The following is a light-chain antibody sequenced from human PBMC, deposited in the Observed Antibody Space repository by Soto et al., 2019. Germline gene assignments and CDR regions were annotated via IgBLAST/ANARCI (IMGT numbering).Light chain of an antibody. V-gene: IGLV2-14*03. CDR2: DVT. Sequence: QSVLTQPASVSGSPGQSITISCTGTSSDVGGYNYVSWYQHHPDKAPKLVIYDVTNRPSGVSNRFSGSKAGNTASLTISGFQAEDEADYYCNSYTGSATPYVFGTGTKLTVL. J-gene: IGLJ1*01. CDR1: SSDVGGYNY. CDR3: NSYTGSATPYV.